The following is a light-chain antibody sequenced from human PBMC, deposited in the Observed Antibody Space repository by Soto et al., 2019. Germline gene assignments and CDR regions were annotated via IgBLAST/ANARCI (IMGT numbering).Light chain of an antibody. Sequence: DIQVTQSPSSVSASVGDRVTITCRASQDIAGYLAWYQHKPGRAPELLIHAASSLQSGVPSRFSGSGSGTEFTLTISSLQPDDFATYYCQQYNSYSSFGQGTKVDIK. CDR3: QQYNSYSS. CDR2: AAS. CDR1: QDIAGY. V-gene: IGKV1-12*01. J-gene: IGKJ1*01.